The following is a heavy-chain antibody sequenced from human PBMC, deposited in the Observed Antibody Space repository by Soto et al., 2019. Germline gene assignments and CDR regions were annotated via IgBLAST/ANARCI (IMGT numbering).Heavy chain of an antibody. D-gene: IGHD1-26*01. Sequence: QVQLVQSGAEVKKPGSSVKVSCKASGGTFSSYGISWVRQAPGQGLEWMGGIIPIFGTANYAQKFQGRVTITAEESTSTGYMELSSLRSEDTAVYYCAREEFATLGPPLDWGQGTLVTVSS. CDR1: GGTFSSYG. J-gene: IGHJ4*02. V-gene: IGHV1-69*01. CDR2: IIPIFGTA. CDR3: AREEFATLGPPLD.